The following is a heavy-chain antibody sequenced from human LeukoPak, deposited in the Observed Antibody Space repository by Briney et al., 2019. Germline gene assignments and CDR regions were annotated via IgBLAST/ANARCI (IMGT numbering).Heavy chain of an antibody. J-gene: IGHJ3*02. CDR2: IYYSGST. D-gene: IGHD5-24*01. V-gene: IGHV4-59*01. Sequence: SETLSFTCTVSGVSISSYYWSWIRQPPGKGLEWIGYIYYSGSTNYNPSLKSRVTISVDTSKNQFSLKLSSVTAADTAVYYCARSRWPRDAFDIWGQGTMVTVSS. CDR1: GVSISSYY. CDR3: ARSRWPRDAFDI.